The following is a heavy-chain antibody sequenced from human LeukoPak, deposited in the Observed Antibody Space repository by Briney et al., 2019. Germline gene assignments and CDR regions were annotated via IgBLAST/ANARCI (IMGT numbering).Heavy chain of an antibody. Sequence: MAGGSLRLSCAASGFTFSSYSMNWVRQAPGKGLEWGSSISSSISYIYYADSVKGRFTISRDNAKNSLYLQMNSLRAEDTAVYYCAREGLLWFGESTIPLNYYYYYMDVWGKGTTVTVSS. CDR1: GFTFSSYS. J-gene: IGHJ6*03. V-gene: IGHV3-21*01. CDR2: ISSSISYI. CDR3: AREGLLWFGESTIPLNYYYYYMDV. D-gene: IGHD3-10*01.